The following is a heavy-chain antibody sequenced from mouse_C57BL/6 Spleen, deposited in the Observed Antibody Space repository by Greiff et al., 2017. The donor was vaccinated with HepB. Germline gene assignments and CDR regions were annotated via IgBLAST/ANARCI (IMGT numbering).Heavy chain of an antibody. D-gene: IGHD1-1*01. CDR2: FHPYNDDT. CDR3: ARGPYYYGSRDWYFDV. CDR1: GYTFTTYP. J-gene: IGHJ1*03. Sequence: VQLQQSGAELVKPGASVKMSCKASGYTFTTYPIEWMKQNHGKSLEWIGNFHPYNDDTKYNEKFKGKATLTVEKSSSTVYLELSRLTSDDSAVYYCARGPYYYGSRDWYFDVWGTGTTVTVSS. V-gene: IGHV1-47*01.